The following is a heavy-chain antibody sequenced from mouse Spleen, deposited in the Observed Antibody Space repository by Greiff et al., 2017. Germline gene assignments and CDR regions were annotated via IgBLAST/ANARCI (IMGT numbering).Heavy chain of an antibody. V-gene: IGHV1-15*01. CDR2: IDPETGGT. CDR3: TRDYYGSSYGYFDV. D-gene: IGHD1-1*01. CDR1: GYTFTDYE. Sequence: QVQLKESGAELVRPGASVTLSCKASGYTFTDYEMHWVKQTPVHGLEWIGAIDPETGGTAYNQKFKGKATLTADKSSSTAYMELRSLTSEDSAVYYCTRDYYGSSYGYFDVWGAGTTVTVSS. J-gene: IGHJ1*01.